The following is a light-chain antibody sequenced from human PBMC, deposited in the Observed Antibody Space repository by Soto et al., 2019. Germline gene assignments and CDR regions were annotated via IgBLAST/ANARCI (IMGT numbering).Light chain of an antibody. CDR3: CSYAGSYTRYV. J-gene: IGLJ1*01. Sequence: SVLTQPRSVSGSPGQSVTISCTGTSSDVGGYSYVSWYQQHPGKAPKLMIFAVNKRPSGVPDRFSGSKSGNTASLTISGLQAEDEADYYCCSYAGSYTRYVFGTGTKVIV. CDR2: AVN. CDR1: SSDVGGYSY. V-gene: IGLV2-11*01.